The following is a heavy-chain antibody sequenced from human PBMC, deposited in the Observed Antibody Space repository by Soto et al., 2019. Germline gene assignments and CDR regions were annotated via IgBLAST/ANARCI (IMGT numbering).Heavy chain of an antibody. J-gene: IGHJ6*02. V-gene: IGHV1-69*01. D-gene: IGHD2-15*01. CDR3: ARVGYCNMTYCLFYYYHYGMDV. CDR2: IIPIFHTA. Sequence: QVQLVQSGVEVKKPGSSVKVSCKASGDSFNSYAISWVRQAPGQGLEWMGGIIPIFHTANHAQKFQARVTMTADESASTAYMELSGLRSEDTAVYYSARVGYCNMTYCLFYYYHYGMDVWGQGTTVTVS. CDR1: GDSFNSYA.